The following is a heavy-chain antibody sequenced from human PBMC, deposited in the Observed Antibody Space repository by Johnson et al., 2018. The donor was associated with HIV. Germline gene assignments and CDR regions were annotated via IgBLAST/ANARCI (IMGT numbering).Heavy chain of an antibody. Sequence: QVQLVESGGGLVKPGGSLRLSCAASGFTFSDYYMSWIRQAPGKGLEWVSYISSSGSTIYYADSVKGRFTISRDNAKNSLYLQMNSLRAEGTAVYYCARDYYGSGSEYNVWVAGAFDIWSQGTMVTVSS. CDR2: ISSSGSTI. V-gene: IGHV3-11*04. CDR3: ARDYYGSGSEYNVWVAGAFDI. CDR1: GFTFSDYY. D-gene: IGHD3-10*01. J-gene: IGHJ3*02.